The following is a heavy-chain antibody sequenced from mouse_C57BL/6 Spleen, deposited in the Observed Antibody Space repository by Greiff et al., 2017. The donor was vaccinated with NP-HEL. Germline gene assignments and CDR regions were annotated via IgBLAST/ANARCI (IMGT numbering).Heavy chain of an antibody. V-gene: IGHV1-64*01. J-gene: IGHJ3*01. CDR1: GYTFTSYW. CDR2: IHPNSGST. D-gene: IGHD1-1*01. CDR3: ARSGYYGSSDDWFAY. Sequence: VQLQQPGAELVKPGASVKLSCKASGYTFTSYWMHWVKQRPGQGLEWIGMIHPNSGSTNYNEKFKSKATLTVDKSSSTAYMQLSSLTSEDSAVYYCARSGYYGSSDDWFAYWGQGTLVTVSA.